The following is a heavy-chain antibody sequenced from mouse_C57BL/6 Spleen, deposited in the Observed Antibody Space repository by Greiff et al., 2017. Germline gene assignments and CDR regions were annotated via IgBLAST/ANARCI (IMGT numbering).Heavy chain of an antibody. V-gene: IGHV5-4*01. CDR3: ARDNVELRLKWYFDV. CDR2: ISDGGSYT. Sequence: DVQLVESGGGLVKPGGSLKLSCAASGFTFSSYAMSWVRQTPEKRLEWVATISDGGSYTYYPDNVKGRFTISRDNAKNNLYLQMSHLKSEDTAMYYCARDNVELRLKWYFDVWGTGTTVTVSS. D-gene: IGHD2-12*01. CDR1: GFTFSSYA. J-gene: IGHJ1*03.